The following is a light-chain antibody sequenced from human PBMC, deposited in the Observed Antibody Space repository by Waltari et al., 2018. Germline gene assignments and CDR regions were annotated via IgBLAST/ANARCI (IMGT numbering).Light chain of an antibody. CDR1: SSNVGNNK. CDR2: GNV. J-gene: IGLJ2*01. V-gene: IGLV1-44*01. Sequence: QSVLTQPSSASGTPGQTVTISCSGSSSNVGNNKVNWYQQFPGTAPKVVICGNVQRPSGVPDRFFGSRSGTSASLAISRLEVEDEAVYYCASWDDSVNGVVFGGGTKLTV. CDR3: ASWDDSVNGVV.